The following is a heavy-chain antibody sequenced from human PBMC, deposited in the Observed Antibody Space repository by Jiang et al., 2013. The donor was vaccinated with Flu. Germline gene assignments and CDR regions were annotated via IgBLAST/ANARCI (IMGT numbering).Heavy chain of an antibody. J-gene: IGHJ4*02. Sequence: GSGLVKPSETLSLTCTVSDGSISGYYWSWIRQPPGKGLEWIGYIFYSGSTNYNPSLRSRVTISVDTSRNQFSLRLSSVTAADTAVYYCARLTGVSGYHYIAHWGQGTLVTVSS. CDR2: IFYSGST. CDR3: ARLTGVSGYHYIAH. V-gene: IGHV4-59*08. CDR1: DGSISGYY. D-gene: IGHD3-22*01.